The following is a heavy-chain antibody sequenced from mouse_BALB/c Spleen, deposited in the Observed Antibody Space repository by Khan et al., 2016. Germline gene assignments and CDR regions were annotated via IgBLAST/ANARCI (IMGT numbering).Heavy chain of an antibody. V-gene: IGHV14-3*02. CDR3: AIGTVVATDWYFDV. J-gene: IGHJ1*01. Sequence: VQLQQSGAELVKPGASVKLSCTASGFNIKDTYMHWVKQRPEQGLEWIGRIDPANGNTKYDPKFQGKATITADTSSNTAYLQLSSLTSEDTAVYYCAIGTVVATDWYFDVWGAGTTVTVSS. CDR2: IDPANGNT. CDR1: GFNIKDTY. D-gene: IGHD1-1*01.